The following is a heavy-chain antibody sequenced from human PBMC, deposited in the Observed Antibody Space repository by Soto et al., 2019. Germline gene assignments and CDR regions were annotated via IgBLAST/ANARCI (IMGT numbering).Heavy chain of an antibody. CDR2: ISYTGRT. J-gene: IGHJ6*02. CDR1: GDSVTGGSDY. Sequence: PSEALSLTSIVFGDSVTGGSDYWTWLRQPPGKGLEWIGYISYTGRTKYNLSLQSRVTISVDTSKSDFSLNLSSVTAADTAVYFYAREWGLLPYYVMNVWGHGTAVTVSS. CDR3: AREWGLLPYYVMNV. V-gene: IGHV4-61*03. D-gene: IGHD7-27*01.